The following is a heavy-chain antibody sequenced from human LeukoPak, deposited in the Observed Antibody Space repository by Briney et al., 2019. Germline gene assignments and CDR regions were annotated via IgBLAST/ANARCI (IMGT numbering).Heavy chain of an antibody. V-gene: IGHV1-46*01. CDR1: GYTFTSFY. D-gene: IGHD1-26*01. Sequence: ASVEVSCKASGYTFTSFYMHWVRQAPGQGLEWMGIFNPSGSSTTYAQKFQGRVTMTRDTSTGIVYMELSSLGSEDTAVYYCARAGENYYDFYYWGQGTLVTVSS. CDR3: ARAGENYYDFYY. CDR2: FNPSGSST. J-gene: IGHJ4*02.